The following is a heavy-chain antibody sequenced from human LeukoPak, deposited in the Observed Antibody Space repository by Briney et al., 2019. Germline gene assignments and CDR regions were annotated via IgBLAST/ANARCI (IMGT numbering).Heavy chain of an antibody. V-gene: IGHV3-13*01. J-gene: IGHJ4*02. CDR1: GFTFSNYD. CDR3: ARGGWFGELLRPFDY. Sequence: GGSLRLSCAASGFTFSNYDMPWVRQATGKGLEWVSAIGTAGDTYYSGSVKGRFTISSENAKNSLYLQMNSLKAGDTAVYYCARGGWFGELLRPFDYWGQGSLVTVSS. D-gene: IGHD3-10*01. CDR2: IGTAGDT.